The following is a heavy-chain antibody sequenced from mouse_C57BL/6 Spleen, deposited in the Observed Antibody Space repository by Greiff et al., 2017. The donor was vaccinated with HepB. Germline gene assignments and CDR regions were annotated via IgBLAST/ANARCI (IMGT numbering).Heavy chain of an antibody. CDR2: IWSGGST. J-gene: IGHJ3*01. V-gene: IGHV2-2*01. Sequence: VQVVESGPGLVQPSQSLSITCTVSGFSLTSYGVHWVRQSPGKGLEWLGVIWSGGSTDYNAAFISRLSISKDNSKSQVFFKMNSLQADDTAIYYCATPYDGPAWFAYWGQGTLVTVSA. CDR3: ATPYDGPAWFAY. CDR1: GFSLTSYG. D-gene: IGHD2-3*01.